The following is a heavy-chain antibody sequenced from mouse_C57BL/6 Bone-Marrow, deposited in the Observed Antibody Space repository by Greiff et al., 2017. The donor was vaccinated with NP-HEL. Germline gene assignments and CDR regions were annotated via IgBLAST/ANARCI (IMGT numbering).Heavy chain of an antibody. D-gene: IGHD1-1*01. CDR1: GYTFTSYW. CDR2: IHPNSGST. J-gene: IGHJ4*01. V-gene: IGHV1-64*01. CDR3: ARLGTITTVVEGYYAMDY. Sequence: QVQLQQPGAELVKPGASVKLSCKASGYTFTSYWMHWVKQRPGQGLEWIGMIHPNSGSTNYNEKFKSKATLTVDKSSSTAYMQLSSLTSEDSAVYYCARLGTITTVVEGYYAMDYWGQGTSVTVSS.